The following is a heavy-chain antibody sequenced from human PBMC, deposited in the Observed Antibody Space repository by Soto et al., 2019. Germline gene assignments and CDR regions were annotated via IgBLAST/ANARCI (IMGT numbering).Heavy chain of an antibody. J-gene: IGHJ3*02. CDR3: ASSFAASYCRGDCYSGAFDI. V-gene: IGHV1-3*01. CDR1: GYTFTSYA. CDR2: INAGNGNT. Sequence: ASVKVSCKASGYTFTSYAMHWVRQAPGQRLEWMGWINAGNGNTKYSQKFQGRVTITADESTSTAYMELRSLRSDDTAVYYCASSFAASYCRGDCYSGAFDIWGQGTMVTVSS. D-gene: IGHD2-21*02.